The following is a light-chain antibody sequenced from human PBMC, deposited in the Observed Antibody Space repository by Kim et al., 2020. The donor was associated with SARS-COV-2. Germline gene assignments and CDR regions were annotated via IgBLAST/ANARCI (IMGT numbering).Light chain of an antibody. Sequence: SSELTQDPAVSVVLGQTVRITCQGDSLRSFYASWYQQKPGQAPVLVIYGKHNRPSGIPDRFSGSSSGNTASLTITGAQAEDEADYYCNSRDSSGNHLGVFGTGTKVTVL. CDR2: GKH. V-gene: IGLV3-19*01. CDR1: SLRSFY. CDR3: NSRDSSGNHLGV. J-gene: IGLJ1*01.